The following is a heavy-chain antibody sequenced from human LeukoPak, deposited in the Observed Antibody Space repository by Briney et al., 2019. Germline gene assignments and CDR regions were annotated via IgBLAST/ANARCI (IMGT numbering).Heavy chain of an antibody. Sequence: PGRSLRLSCVASGFTFSSYGVHWVRQTPGKGLEWVAVIWYDGSKKYSADSLKGRFTISRDDSKSTLYLQMNSLRAEDTAVYYCARDLGTAGSFYFDYWGQGTLVTASS. CDR2: IWYDGSKK. D-gene: IGHD6-19*01. CDR3: ARDLGTAGSFYFDY. V-gene: IGHV3-33*01. CDR1: GFTFSSYG. J-gene: IGHJ4*02.